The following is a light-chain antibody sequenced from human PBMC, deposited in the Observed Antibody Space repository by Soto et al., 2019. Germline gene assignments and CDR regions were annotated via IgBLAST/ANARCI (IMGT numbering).Light chain of an antibody. CDR2: GAS. J-gene: IGKJ1*01. Sequence: IVLTQSPATLSVSPGERATLSCRASQSVSSNLALHQQRPGQAPRLLIYGASTRATGVPARFSGSGSGTEFTLTISSLQSEDFAVYYCPQYNTWPPWTFGQGTKVDIK. CDR3: PQYNTWPPWT. CDR1: QSVSSN. V-gene: IGKV3D-15*01.